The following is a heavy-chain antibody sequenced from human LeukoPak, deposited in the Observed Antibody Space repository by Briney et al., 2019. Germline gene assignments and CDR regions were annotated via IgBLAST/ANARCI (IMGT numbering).Heavy chain of an antibody. V-gene: IGHV4-34*01. CDR3: ARGRYSSGWYLGYYFDY. Sequence: SETLSLTCAVYGGSFSGYYWSWIRQPPGKGLEWIGEINHSGSTNYNPSLKSRVTISVDTSTNQFSLKLSSVTAADTAVYYCARGRYSSGWYLGYYFDYWGQGTLVTVSS. CDR2: INHSGST. D-gene: IGHD6-19*01. CDR1: GGSFSGYY. J-gene: IGHJ4*02.